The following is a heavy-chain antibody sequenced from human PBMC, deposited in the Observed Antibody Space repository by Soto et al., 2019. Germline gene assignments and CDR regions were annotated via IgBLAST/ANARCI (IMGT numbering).Heavy chain of an antibody. J-gene: IGHJ4*02. Sequence: SVKVSCTASGYTFTAYSIHCLRQAPGQGLEWMGWINPNDGDTNYAQNFQGRVTMTSDTSITTVYMDLTRLTSDDAAVYFCARDSYSGSYVHWGQGTLVTVSS. CDR3: ARDSYSGSYVH. D-gene: IGHD1-26*01. V-gene: IGHV1-2*02. CDR2: INPNDGDT. CDR1: GYTFTAYS.